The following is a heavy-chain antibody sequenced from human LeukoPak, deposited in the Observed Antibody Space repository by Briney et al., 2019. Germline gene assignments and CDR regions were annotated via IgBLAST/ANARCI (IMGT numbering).Heavy chain of an antibody. CDR3: AKGPSDTAVATAFDY. CDR1: GFTFSSYG. Sequence: PGRSLRLSCAASGFTFSSYGMYWVRQAPGKGLEWVAVIWYDGSNKYYVDSAKGRFTISRDNSKNTLYLQMNSLRAEDTAVYYCAKGPSDTAVATAFDYWGQGTLVTVSS. J-gene: IGHJ4*02. V-gene: IGHV3-33*06. CDR2: IWYDGSNK. D-gene: IGHD5-18*01.